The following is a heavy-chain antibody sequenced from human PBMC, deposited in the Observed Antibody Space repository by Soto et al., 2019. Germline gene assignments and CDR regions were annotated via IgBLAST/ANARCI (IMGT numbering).Heavy chain of an antibody. D-gene: IGHD3-3*01. CDR3: TRDGITIFGVAPDY. J-gene: IGHJ4*02. CDR2: IRSKAYGGTT. V-gene: IGHV3-49*03. Sequence: PGGSLRLSYTASGFTFGVYAMSGFRQAPGKGLEWVGFIRSKAYGGTTEYAASVKGRFTISRDDSKSIAYLQMNSLKTEDTAVYYCTRDGITIFGVAPDYRGQGTLVTVPQ. CDR1: GFTFGVYA.